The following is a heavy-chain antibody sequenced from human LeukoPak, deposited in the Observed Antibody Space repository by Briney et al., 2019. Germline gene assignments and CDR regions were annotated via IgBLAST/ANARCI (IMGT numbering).Heavy chain of an antibody. CDR1: GFTFSAYW. V-gene: IGHV3-7*01. CDR3: ARGGKNAWFFDP. Sequence: GESLRLSCAASGFTFSAYWMTWVRQAPGKGLAWVANIIEGGDVKYYADSVKGRFTISRDNTKNSLYLQMTSLRADDRAGYYCARGGKNAWFFDPGGQGILVTVSS. J-gene: IGHJ5*02. D-gene: IGHD3-16*01. CDR2: IIEGGDVK.